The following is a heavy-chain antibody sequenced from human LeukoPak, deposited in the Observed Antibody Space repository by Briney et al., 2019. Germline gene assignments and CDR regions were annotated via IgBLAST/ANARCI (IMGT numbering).Heavy chain of an antibody. V-gene: IGHV4-31*03. Sequence: SEALSLTCTVSGGSINSGADYWSWIRQHPGKGLEWIGYIYYSRSNFYKPYFKTRVTIAVDTSNNQFSVKLSSVTAADTAVYYCAGCSGGSPIDAFHIWGQGTMVTVSS. CDR1: GGSINSGADY. CDR2: IYYSRSN. D-gene: IGHD2-15*01. J-gene: IGHJ3*02. CDR3: AGCSGGSPIDAFHI.